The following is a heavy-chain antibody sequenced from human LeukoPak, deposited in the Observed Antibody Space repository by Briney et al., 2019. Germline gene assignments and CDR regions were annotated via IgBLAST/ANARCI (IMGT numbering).Heavy chain of an antibody. J-gene: IGHJ4*02. CDR1: GYTFTGYY. V-gene: IGHV1-18*04. D-gene: IGHD1-26*01. Sequence: GASVKVSCKASGYTFTGYYMHWVRQAPGQGLEWMGWISAYNGNTNYAQKLQGRVTMTTDTSTSTAYMELRSLRSDDTAVYYCARDLFLPTRKMSGSLGYWGQGTLVTVPS. CDR2: ISAYNGNT. CDR3: ARDLFLPTRKMSGSLGY.